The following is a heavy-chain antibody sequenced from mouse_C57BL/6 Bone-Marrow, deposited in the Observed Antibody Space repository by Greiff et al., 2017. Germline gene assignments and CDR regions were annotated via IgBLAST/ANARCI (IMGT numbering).Heavy chain of an antibody. CDR2: ISSGSSTI. CDR3: ASRGGYYVYAMDY. J-gene: IGHJ4*01. CDR1: GFTFSDYG. Sequence: DVQLVESGGGLVKPGGSLKLSCAASGFTFSDYGMHWVRQAPGKGLEWVAYISSGSSTIYYADTVKGRFTISRDNAKNTLFLQMTSLRSEDTAMYYCASRGGYYVYAMDYWGQGTSVTVSS. V-gene: IGHV5-17*01. D-gene: IGHD2-3*01.